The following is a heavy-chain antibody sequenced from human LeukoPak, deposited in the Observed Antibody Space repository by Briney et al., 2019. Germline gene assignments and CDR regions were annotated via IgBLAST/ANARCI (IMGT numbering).Heavy chain of an antibody. Sequence: ASVKGSCKASGYTFTNYDISWVRQAPGQGLEWMGWISAYNGNTNYAQKLQGRFTMTTDTSTNTAYMALRSLRSDDTAVYYCARVPMSERAYYYGMDVWGQGTTVTVSS. V-gene: IGHV1-18*01. J-gene: IGHJ6*02. CDR3: ARVPMSERAYYYGMDV. CDR2: ISAYNGNT. D-gene: IGHD1-1*01. CDR1: GYTFTNYD.